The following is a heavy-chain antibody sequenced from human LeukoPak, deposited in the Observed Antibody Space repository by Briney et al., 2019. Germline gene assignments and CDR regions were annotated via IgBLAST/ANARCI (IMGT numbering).Heavy chain of an antibody. Sequence: TGGSLRLSCAASGFTFSDYYMSWLRQAPGKGLEWVSYISSSSSYTNYADSVKGRFTISRDNAKNSLYLQMNSLRAEDTAVYYCARLRLGNYGFDYWGQGTLVTVSS. J-gene: IGHJ4*02. CDR2: ISSSSSYT. D-gene: IGHD1-7*01. CDR1: GFTFSDYY. V-gene: IGHV3-11*06. CDR3: ARLRLGNYGFDY.